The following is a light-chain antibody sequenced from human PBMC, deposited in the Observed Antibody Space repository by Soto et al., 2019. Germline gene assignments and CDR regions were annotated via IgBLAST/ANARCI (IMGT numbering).Light chain of an antibody. Sequence: QSVLTQPPSVSEAPRQRVTISCSGSWSNIGNNAVSWFQQLPGKAPKLLIYYDDLLASGVSDRFSGSKSGTSASLAISGLQSEDEADYYCAVWDDSLNGRIFGGGPKLTVL. CDR3: AVWDDSLNGRI. J-gene: IGLJ2*01. CDR2: YDD. V-gene: IGLV1-36*01. CDR1: WSNIGNNA.